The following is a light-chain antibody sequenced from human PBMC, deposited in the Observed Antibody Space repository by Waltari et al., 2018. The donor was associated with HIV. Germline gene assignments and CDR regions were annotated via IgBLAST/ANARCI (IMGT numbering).Light chain of an antibody. V-gene: IGKV3-20*01. CDR1: QTVSSSQ. CDR2: GAS. CDR3: QQYGRSPWT. J-gene: IGKJ1*01. Sequence: EIVLTQSPGSLSLSPGERATLSCRASQTVSSSQLAWYQQKPGQAPRRLIYGASTRATGTPDRFSGSGFGTDFTLTITRLEREDFAVYYCQQYGRSPWTFGQGTKVEIK.